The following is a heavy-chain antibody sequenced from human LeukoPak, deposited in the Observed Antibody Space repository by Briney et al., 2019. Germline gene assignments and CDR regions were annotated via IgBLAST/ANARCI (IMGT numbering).Heavy chain of an antibody. CDR1: GFTFSSYS. CDR3: ARFKCGGDCHYDY. J-gene: IGHJ4*02. V-gene: IGHV3-21*01. CDR2: ISSSSSYI. Sequence: GGSLRLSCAASGFTFSSYSMNWVRQAPGKGLEWVSSISSSSSYIYYADSVKGRFTISRDNAKNSLYLQMNSLRAEDTAVYYCARFKCGGDCHYDYWGQGTLVTVSS. D-gene: IGHD2-21*01.